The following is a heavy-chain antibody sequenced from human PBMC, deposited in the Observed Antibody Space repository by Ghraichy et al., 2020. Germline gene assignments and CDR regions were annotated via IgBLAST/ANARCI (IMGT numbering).Heavy chain of an antibody. CDR1: GGSFSGYY. D-gene: IGHD2-15*01. CDR3: AREVAAAPRWAFDY. J-gene: IGHJ3*01. CDR2: INHSGST. V-gene: IGHV4-34*01. Sequence: SETLSLTCAVYGGSFSGYYWSWIRQPPGKGLEWIGEINHSGSTNYNPSLKSRVTISVDTSKNQFSLKLSSVTAADTAVYYCAREVAAAPRWAFDYWGQGTMVTVSS.